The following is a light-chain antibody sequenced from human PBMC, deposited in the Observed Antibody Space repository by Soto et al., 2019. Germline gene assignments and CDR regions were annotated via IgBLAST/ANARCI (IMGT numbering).Light chain of an antibody. J-gene: IGLJ2*01. CDR1: SSDVGGYNY. V-gene: IGLV2-14*01. Sequence: QSALTQPASVSGSPGQSITISCTGTSSDVGGYNYVSWYQQHPGKAPKLMIYEVSNRPSGVSNRFSGSKSGNTASLTISGLQAEDEADYYCSSYAGSNNLVFGGVTKLTVL. CDR3: SSYAGSNNLV. CDR2: EVS.